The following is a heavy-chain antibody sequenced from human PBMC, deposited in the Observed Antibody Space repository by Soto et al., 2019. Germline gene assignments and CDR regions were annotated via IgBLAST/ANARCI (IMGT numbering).Heavy chain of an antibody. Sequence: GGSLRLSCAASGVTFGSYGMHWVRQAPGKWLEWVALINYDVSKKYYADSVKGRFSISRDDSKNTLNLQMNSLRAEDTALYYCALVGPIWGQTHGMDVWCQETRVTFS. CDR2: INYDVSKK. CDR3: ALVGPIWGQTHGMDV. V-gene: IGHV3-30*02. CDR1: GVTFGSYG. D-gene: IGHD7-27*01. J-gene: IGHJ6*02.